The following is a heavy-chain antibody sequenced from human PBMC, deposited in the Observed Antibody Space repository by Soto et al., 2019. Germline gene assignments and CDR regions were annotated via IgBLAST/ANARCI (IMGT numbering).Heavy chain of an antibody. V-gene: IGHV3-9*01. CDR1: GFTFDDYA. J-gene: IGHJ4*02. Sequence: GGSLRLSCAASGFTFDDYAMHWFRQAPGKGLEWVSGISWNSGSIGYADSVKGRFTISRDNAKNSLYLQMNSLRAEDTALYYCAKDRGVLGFLEWLFDYWGQGTLVTVSS. CDR2: ISWNSGSI. CDR3: AKDRGVLGFLEWLFDY. D-gene: IGHD3-3*01.